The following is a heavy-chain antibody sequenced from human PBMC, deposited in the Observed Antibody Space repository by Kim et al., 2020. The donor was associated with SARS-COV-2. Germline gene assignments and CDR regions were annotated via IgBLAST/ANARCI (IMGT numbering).Heavy chain of an antibody. J-gene: IGHJ6*02. CDR2: ISKDGNNK. CDR1: GFTFSNYG. V-gene: IGHV3-30*02. D-gene: IGHD3-10*01. Sequence: GGSLRLSCAASGFTFSNYGMHWVRQAPGKGLEWVAFISKDGNNKYYADSVEGRVTISRDNSKNTLFLQLSSLRAEDTAVYYCAKPLGDYYYGVAVWSHGT. CDR3: AKPLGDYYYGVAV.